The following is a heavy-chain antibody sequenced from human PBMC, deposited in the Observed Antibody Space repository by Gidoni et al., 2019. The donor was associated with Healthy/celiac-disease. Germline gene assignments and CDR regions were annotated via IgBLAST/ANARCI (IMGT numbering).Heavy chain of an antibody. Sequence: QVQLVQSGAEVKKPGSSVKVSCKASGGTFSSYAISWVRQAPGQGLEWMGGMIPIFGTANYAQKFQGRVTITADESTSTAYMELSSLRSEDTAVYYCARDVSATVTTLNDAFDIWGQGTMVTVSS. CDR2: MIPIFGTA. CDR1: GGTFSSYA. D-gene: IGHD4-17*01. V-gene: IGHV1-69*01. CDR3: ARDVSATVTTLNDAFDI. J-gene: IGHJ3*02.